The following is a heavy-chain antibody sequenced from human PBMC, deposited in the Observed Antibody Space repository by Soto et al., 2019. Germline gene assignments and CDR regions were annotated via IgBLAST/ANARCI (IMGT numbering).Heavy chain of an antibody. D-gene: IGHD3-3*01. J-gene: IGHJ5*02. CDR2: ISSSSSYI. CDR3: ARVDFWSGYSNWFDP. Sequence: GGSLRLSCAASGFTFSSYSMNWVRQAPGKGLEWVSSISSSSSYIYYADSVKGRFTISRDNAKNSLYLQMNSLRAEGTAVYYCARVDFWSGYSNWFDPWGQGTLVTVSS. CDR1: GFTFSSYS. V-gene: IGHV3-21*01.